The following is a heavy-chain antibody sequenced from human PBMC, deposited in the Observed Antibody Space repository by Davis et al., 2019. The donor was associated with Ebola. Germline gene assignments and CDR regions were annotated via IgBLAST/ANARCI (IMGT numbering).Heavy chain of an antibody. CDR2: IWYDGSNK. Sequence: SLRLSCAASGFTFSSYGMHWVRQAPGKGLEWVAVIWYDGSNKYYADSVKGRFTISRDNSKNTLYLQMNSLRAEDTAVYYCARPIEWYSTPYYGMDVWGQGTTVTVSS. J-gene: IGHJ6*02. CDR1: GFTFSSYG. D-gene: IGHD6-13*01. CDR3: ARPIEWYSTPYYGMDV. V-gene: IGHV3-33*01.